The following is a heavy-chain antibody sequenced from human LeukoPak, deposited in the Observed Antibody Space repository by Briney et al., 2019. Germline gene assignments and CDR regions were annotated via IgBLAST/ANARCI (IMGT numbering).Heavy chain of an antibody. CDR2: IRHDGSDK. J-gene: IGHJ4*02. Sequence: PGGSLRLSCAASGLTFSSSSFHWVRQAPGKGLEWVAFIRHDGSDKYYADSVKGRFISSRDNSKNTVYLQMNSLRIEDSALYSCASDFNWATDFWGQGTLVTVSS. V-gene: IGHV3-30*02. CDR1: GLTFSSSS. D-gene: IGHD1-1*01. CDR3: ASDFNWATDF.